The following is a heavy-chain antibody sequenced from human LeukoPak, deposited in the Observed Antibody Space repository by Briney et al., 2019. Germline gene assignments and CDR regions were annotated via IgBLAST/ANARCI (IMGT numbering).Heavy chain of an antibody. J-gene: IGHJ4*02. D-gene: IGHD3-22*01. CDR3: ARIRVGQWLLLDY. CDR2: IDWDDDK. Sequence: SGPALVKPTQPLTLTCTFSGFSLSTSGMRVSWIRQPPGKALEWLARIDWDDDKFYSTSLKTRLTISKDTSKNQVVLTMTNMDPVDTATYYCARIRVGQWLLLDYWGQGTLVTVSS. V-gene: IGHV2-70*04. CDR1: GFSLSTSGMR.